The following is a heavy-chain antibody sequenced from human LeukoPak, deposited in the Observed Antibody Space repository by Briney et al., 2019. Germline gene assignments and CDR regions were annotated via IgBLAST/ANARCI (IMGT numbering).Heavy chain of an antibody. D-gene: IGHD5-12*01. J-gene: IGHJ4*02. CDR2: IYYSGST. CDR3: ASTSGGGYVGDFDY. Sequence: SETLSLTCTVSGGSISSSSYYWGWIRQPPGKGLEWIGSIYYSGSTYYNPSLKSRVTISVDTSKNQFSLKLSSVTAADTAVYYCASTSGGGYVGDFDYWGQGTLVTVSS. CDR1: GGSISSSSYY. V-gene: IGHV4-39*07.